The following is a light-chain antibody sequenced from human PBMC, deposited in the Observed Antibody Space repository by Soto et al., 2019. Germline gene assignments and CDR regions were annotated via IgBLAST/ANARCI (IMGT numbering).Light chain of an antibody. CDR2: LGS. CDR1: QSLLLSNVYNY. CDR3: VQTLRTRRT. V-gene: IGKV2-28*01. Sequence: DTVMTQSPLSLPVTPGEPASISCSSRQSLLLSNVYNYLDWYLQKPGQSPQLINYLGSNRTAEVPDRFRGRGSGTHLTLKISRVGAEDVGVYYCVQTLRTRRTCGEGPRLEIK. J-gene: IGKJ5*01.